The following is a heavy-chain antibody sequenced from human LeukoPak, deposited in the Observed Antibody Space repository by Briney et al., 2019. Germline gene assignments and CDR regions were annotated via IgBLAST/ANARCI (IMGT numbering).Heavy chain of an antibody. CDR2: ISAYNGNT. CDR3: ARELSGSSGSSWSPWFDP. V-gene: IGHV1-18*04. Sequence: ASVKVSCKASGYTFTSYGISWVRQAPGQGLEWMGWISAYNGNTNYAQKLQGRVTMTTDTSTSTAYMELRSLRSDDTAVYYCARELSGSSGSSWSPWFDPWGQGTLVTVSS. D-gene: IGHD6-13*01. J-gene: IGHJ5*02. CDR1: GYTFTSYG.